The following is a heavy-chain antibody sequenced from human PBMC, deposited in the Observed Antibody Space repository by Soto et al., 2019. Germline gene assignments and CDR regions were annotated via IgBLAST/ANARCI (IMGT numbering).Heavy chain of an antibody. CDR2: MNPNNGNT. D-gene: IGHD2-15*01. Sequence: GASVKVSCKAAAYTFTSYDINWVRQATGQDFEWMGWMNPNNGNTAYAQKFQGRVTITRDTSASTAYMELSSLRSEDTAVYYCARDLGGWPDYWGQGTLVTVSS. J-gene: IGHJ4*02. V-gene: IGHV1-8*01. CDR3: ARDLGGWPDY. CDR1: AYTFTSYD.